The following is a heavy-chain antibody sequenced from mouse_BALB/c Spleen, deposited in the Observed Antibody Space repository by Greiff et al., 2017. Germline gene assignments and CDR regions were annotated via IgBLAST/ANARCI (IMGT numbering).Heavy chain of an antibody. V-gene: IGHV3-6*02. Sequence: EVQLQQSGPGLVKPSQSLSLTCSVTGYSITSGYYWNWIRQFPGNKLEWMGYISYDGSNNYNPSLKNRISITRDTSKNQFFLKLNSVTTEDTATYYCARENYYGNYFYFDYWGQGTTLTVSS. CDR1: GYSITSGYY. CDR2: ISYDGSN. J-gene: IGHJ2*01. CDR3: ARENYYGNYFYFDY. D-gene: IGHD2-1*01.